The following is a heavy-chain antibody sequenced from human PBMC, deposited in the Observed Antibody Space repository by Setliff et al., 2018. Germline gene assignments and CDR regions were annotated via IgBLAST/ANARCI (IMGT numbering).Heavy chain of an antibody. V-gene: IGHV4-39*01. CDR2: IYDSGTT. Sequence: PSETLSLTCTVSGGSMRSISYYWGWVRQPPGKGLEWIGTIYDSGTTYYNPSLKRRVTISVDTSKNQFSLRLSSVTAADTAVYYCAICRYQVPYNYWGQGSLVTVSS. D-gene: IGHD2-2*01. CDR1: GGSMRSISYY. CDR3: AICRYQVPYNY. J-gene: IGHJ4*02.